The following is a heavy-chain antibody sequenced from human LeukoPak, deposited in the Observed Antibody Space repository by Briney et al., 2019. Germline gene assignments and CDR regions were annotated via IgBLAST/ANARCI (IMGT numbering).Heavy chain of an antibody. CDR1: GLTFSSYA. Sequence: GGSLRLSCAASGLTFSSYAVSWVRQAPGKGLEWVSAISGSGDNAFYADSVKGRFTISRDNSKNTLYLQMNSLRAEDTAVYYCAEDFRGIGYFFDYWGQGTLVTVSS. D-gene: IGHD6-13*01. V-gene: IGHV3-23*01. CDR3: AEDFRGIGYFFDY. J-gene: IGHJ4*02. CDR2: ISGSGDNA.